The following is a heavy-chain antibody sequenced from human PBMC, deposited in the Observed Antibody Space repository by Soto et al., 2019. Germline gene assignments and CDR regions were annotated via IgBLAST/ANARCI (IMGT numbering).Heavy chain of an antibody. J-gene: IGHJ4*02. CDR1: GFSFSSYA. CDR3: AKWSYLDY. CDR2: ISGSDGKT. Sequence: GGSLRLSCAASGFSFSSYAMSWVRQAPGKGLEWVSTISGSDGKTYYADSVKGRFSISRDTSKNTLYLQMNSLRVDDTAVYYCAKWSYLDYWGQGTRVTVSS. D-gene: IGHD3-3*01. V-gene: IGHV3-23*01.